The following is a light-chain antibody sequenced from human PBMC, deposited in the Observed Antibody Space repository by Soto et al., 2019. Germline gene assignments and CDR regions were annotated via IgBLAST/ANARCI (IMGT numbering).Light chain of an antibody. CDR3: SSYTSSSTLVV. CDR1: SSDVGGYNY. CDR2: DGS. Sequence: QSALTQPASVSGSPGQSITISCTGTSSDVGGYNYVSWYQQHPGKAPKLMIYDGSNRPSGVSNRFPGSKSGNTASLTISGLQAEDEADYYCSSYTSSSTLVVFGGGTKLTVL. V-gene: IGLV2-14*01. J-gene: IGLJ2*01.